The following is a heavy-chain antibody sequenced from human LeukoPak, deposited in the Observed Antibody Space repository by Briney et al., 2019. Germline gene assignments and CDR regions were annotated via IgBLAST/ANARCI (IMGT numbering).Heavy chain of an antibody. CDR1: RFTFSSYG. D-gene: IGHD3-22*01. CDR2: IRGSGGST. V-gene: IGHV3-23*01. CDR3: AKSSYYDASGYYREYYFDY. J-gene: IGHJ4*02. Sequence: PGGSLRLSCAASRFTFSSYGMSWVRQAPGKGLEWVSSIRGSGGSTYYADSVKGRFTISRDNSKNTLYLQMNSLRDEDTAVYYCAKSSYYDASGYYREYYFDYWGQGTLVTVSS.